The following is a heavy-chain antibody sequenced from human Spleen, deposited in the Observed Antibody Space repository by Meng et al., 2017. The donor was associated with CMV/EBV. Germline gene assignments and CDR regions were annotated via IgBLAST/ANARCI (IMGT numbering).Heavy chain of an antibody. V-gene: IGHV3-74*01. CDR3: AKTPGESSWPYYFDF. D-gene: IGHD6-13*01. CDR1: GFTFSSYW. CDR2: INSDGSST. Sequence: GESLKISCAASGFTFSSYWMHWVRQAPGKGLVWVSRINSDGSSTSYADSVKGRFTISRDNAKNTLYLQMNSLRAEDTAVYYCAKTPGESSWPYYFDFWGQGTLGTVAA. J-gene: IGHJ4*02.